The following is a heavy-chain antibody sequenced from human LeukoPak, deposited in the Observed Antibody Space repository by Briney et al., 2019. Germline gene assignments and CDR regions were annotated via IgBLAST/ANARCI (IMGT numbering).Heavy chain of an antibody. Sequence: GGSLRLSCAASGLTFSSYGMHWVRQAPGKGLEWVAFIRYDGSNKYYADSVKGRFTISRDNSKNTLYLQMNSLRAEDTAVYYCAKDPNYYDSSGYCSEFDYWGQGTLVTVSS. CDR3: AKDPNYYDSSGYCSEFDY. V-gene: IGHV3-30*02. CDR1: GLTFSSYG. J-gene: IGHJ4*02. D-gene: IGHD3-22*01. CDR2: IRYDGSNK.